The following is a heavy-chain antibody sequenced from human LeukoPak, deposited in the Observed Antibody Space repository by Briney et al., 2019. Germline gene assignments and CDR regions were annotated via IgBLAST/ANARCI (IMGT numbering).Heavy chain of an antibody. V-gene: IGHV1-24*01. Sequence: GASVKVSCKVSGSTLTELSMHWVRQAPGKGLEWMGGFDPEDGETIYAQKFQGRVTMTEDTSTDTAYMELSSLRSEDTAAYYCATRGERSGAFDIWGQGTMVTVSS. D-gene: IGHD3-16*01. CDR3: ATRGERSGAFDI. CDR1: GSTLTELS. J-gene: IGHJ3*02. CDR2: FDPEDGET.